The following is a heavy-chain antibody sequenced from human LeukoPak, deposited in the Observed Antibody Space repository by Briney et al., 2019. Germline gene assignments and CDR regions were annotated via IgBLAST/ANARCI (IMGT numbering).Heavy chain of an antibody. CDR2: IRSKAYGGTT. Sequence: GGSLRLSCAASGFTFSSYAMSWVRQAPGKGLEWVGFIRSKAYGGTTEYAASVKGRFTISRDDSKSIAYLQMNSLKTEDTAVYYCTRVFEGVSRDYGEDYWGQGTLVTVSS. CDR3: TRVFEGVSRDYGEDY. CDR1: GFTFSSYA. V-gene: IGHV3-49*04. D-gene: IGHD4-17*01. J-gene: IGHJ4*02.